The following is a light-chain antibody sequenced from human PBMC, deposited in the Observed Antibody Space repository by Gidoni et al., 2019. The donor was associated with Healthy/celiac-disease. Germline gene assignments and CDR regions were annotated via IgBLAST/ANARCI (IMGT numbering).Light chain of an antibody. V-gene: IGKV1-39*01. CDR2: AAS. CDR1: QSISSY. CDR3: QHSYSTPYT. Sequence: DIQMTQSPSSLSASVGDRVTLTCRASQSISSYLNWYQQKPGKAPKLLIYAASSLQSGVPSRFSGSGSGTYFTLTIRSLQPEYFATFSCQHSYSTPYTFGQGTQLEIK. J-gene: IGKJ2*01.